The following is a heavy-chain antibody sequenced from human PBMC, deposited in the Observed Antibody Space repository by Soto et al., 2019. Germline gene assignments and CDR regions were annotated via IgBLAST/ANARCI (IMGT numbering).Heavy chain of an antibody. V-gene: IGHV4-59*01. Sequence: PSETLSLTCTVSGDYISSYSWSWIRQPPGKGLEWIGNIHYNGNTKYSPSLKSRVNMSVDTSKNHFSLKLISVTTGDTGVYFFARKGNLGRWIQPLDSWGQGTLVTVTS. D-gene: IGHD2-2*03. CDR1: GDYISSYS. J-gene: IGHJ4*02. CDR2: IHYNGNT. CDR3: ARKGNLGRWIQPLDS.